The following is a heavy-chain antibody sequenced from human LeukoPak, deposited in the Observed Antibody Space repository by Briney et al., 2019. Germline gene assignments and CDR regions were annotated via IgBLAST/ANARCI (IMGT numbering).Heavy chain of an antibody. D-gene: IGHD5-18*01. CDR2: ISGSGGST. CDR1: GFTFNYYG. Sequence: PGGSLRLSCAASGFTFNYYGMHWVRQAPGKGLEWVSAISGSGGSTYYADSVKGRFTISRDNSKNTLYLQMNSLRAEDTAVYYCAKDDVGGYSYGYDLNAFDIWGQGTMVTVSS. CDR3: AKDDVGGYSYGYDLNAFDI. V-gene: IGHV3-23*01. J-gene: IGHJ3*02.